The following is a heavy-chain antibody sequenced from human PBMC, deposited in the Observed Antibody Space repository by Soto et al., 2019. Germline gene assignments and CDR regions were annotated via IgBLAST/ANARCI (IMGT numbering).Heavy chain of an antibody. CDR1: GYTFIKSF. V-gene: IGHV1-46*03. Sequence: QVQLVQSGTEVKKPGASVKVSCKASGYTFIKSFIHWVRQAPGQGLEWMAIINPDGGVTTYAQKLRGRVTVTRDTSTSTVYMEVNSLTSEDTAVYYCARTYSSSWYGMGYWGQGTLVTVSS. D-gene: IGHD6-13*01. J-gene: IGHJ4*02. CDR2: INPDGGVT. CDR3: ARTYSSSWYGMGY.